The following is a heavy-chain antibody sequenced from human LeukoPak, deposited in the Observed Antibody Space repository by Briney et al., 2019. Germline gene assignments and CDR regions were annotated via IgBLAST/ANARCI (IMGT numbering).Heavy chain of an antibody. V-gene: IGHV4-30-2*01. J-gene: IGHJ4*02. CDR3: ARGNRLDY. Sequence: SQTLSLTCTVSGGSISSGGYFWSWIRQPPGKGLEWIGEINHSGSTNYNPSLKSRVTISVDTSKNQFSLKLSSVTAADTAVYYCARGNRLDYWGQGTLVTVSS. CDR1: GGSISSGGYF. CDR2: INHSGST.